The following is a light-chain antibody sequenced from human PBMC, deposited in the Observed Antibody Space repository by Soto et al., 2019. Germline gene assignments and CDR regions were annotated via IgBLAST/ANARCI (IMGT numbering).Light chain of an antibody. J-gene: IGKJ2*01. CDR1: QSVSSSY. CDR3: QQRSDWHT. V-gene: IGKV3D-20*02. Sequence: EIVLTQSPGTLSLSPGERATLSCRASQSVSSSYLAWYQQKPGQAPRLLIYGASSRATGIPDRFSGSGSGTDFTLTISSLEPEDSAVYYCQQRSDWHTFGQGTKVDIK. CDR2: GAS.